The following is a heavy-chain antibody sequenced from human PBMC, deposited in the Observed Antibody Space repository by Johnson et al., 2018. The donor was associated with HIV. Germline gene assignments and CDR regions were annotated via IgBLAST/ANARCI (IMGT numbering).Heavy chain of an antibody. CDR1: GFTFSNAW. D-gene: IGHD4-23*01. CDR3: TTKTTVVTLGFDI. V-gene: IGHV3-15*01. CDR2: IKSKTDGGTP. Sequence: EVQLVESGGGLVKPGGSLRLSCAASGFTFSNAWMSWVRQAPGKGLEWVGRIKSKTDGGTPDYAAPVKGKFTISRDDSKNTLYLQMNSLKTEDTAVYYCTTKTTVVTLGFDIWGQGTMVTVSS. J-gene: IGHJ3*02.